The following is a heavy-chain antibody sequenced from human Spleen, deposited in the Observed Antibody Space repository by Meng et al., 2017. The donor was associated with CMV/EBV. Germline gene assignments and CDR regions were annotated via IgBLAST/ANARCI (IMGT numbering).Heavy chain of an antibody. CDR3: ATQGPEEWIDP. J-gene: IGHJ5*02. Sequence: CPVSGGSISRGGYYWSWIRQLPGMGLQWIGYIYYTGSTTYNPSFKSRLTISVDTSKNQFSLSLTSVTAADTAVYYCATQGPEEWIDPWGQGTLVTVSS. CDR2: IYYTGST. CDR1: GGSISRGGYY. V-gene: IGHV4-31*03. D-gene: IGHD1-14*01.